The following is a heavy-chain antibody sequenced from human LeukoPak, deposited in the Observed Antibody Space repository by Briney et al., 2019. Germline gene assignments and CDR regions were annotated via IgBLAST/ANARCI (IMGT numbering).Heavy chain of an antibody. CDR1: GGSISSYY. CDR2: IYYSGST. CDR3: AREIGYCSGGSCRDAFDI. D-gene: IGHD2-15*01. V-gene: IGHV4-59*01. J-gene: IGHJ3*02. Sequence: SETLSLTCTVSGGSISSYYWSWIRQPPGKGLEWIGYIYYSGSTNYNPSLKSRVTISVDTSKNQFSLKLSSVTAADTAVYYCAREIGYCSGGSCRDAFDIWGQGTMVTVSS.